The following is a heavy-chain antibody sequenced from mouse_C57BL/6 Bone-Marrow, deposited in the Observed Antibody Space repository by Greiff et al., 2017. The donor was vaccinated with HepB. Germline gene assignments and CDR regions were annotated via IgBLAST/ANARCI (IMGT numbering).Heavy chain of an antibody. Sequence: EVKLVESGGGLVKPGGSLKLSCAASGFTFSSYAMSWVRQTPEKRLEWVATISAGGSYTYYPDNVKGRFTISRDNATNNLYMQMSHLKSEDTAVYYWACDDYYGSGYALEYWGQGTSVTVSS. CDR2: ISAGGSYT. D-gene: IGHD1-1*01. V-gene: IGHV5-4*03. J-gene: IGHJ4*01. CDR3: ACDDYYGSGYALEY. CDR1: GFTFSSYA.